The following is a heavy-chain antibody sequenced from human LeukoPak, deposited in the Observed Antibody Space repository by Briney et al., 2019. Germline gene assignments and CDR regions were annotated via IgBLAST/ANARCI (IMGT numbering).Heavy chain of an antibody. J-gene: IGHJ4*02. CDR2: INPNSGGT. D-gene: IGHD2-21*02. CDR3: ARGYCSGDCFTLFDY. CDR1: GYMFTGYY. V-gene: IGHV1-2*02. Sequence: GASVKVSSKASGYMFTGYYMHWVRQAPGQGLEWMGWINPNSGGTNYAQKFQGRVTMTRDTSISTAYMELSSLRSDDTAVYYCARGYCSGDCFTLFDYWGQGTLVTVSS.